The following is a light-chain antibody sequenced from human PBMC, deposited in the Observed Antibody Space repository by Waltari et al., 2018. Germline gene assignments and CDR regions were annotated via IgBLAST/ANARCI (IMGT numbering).Light chain of an antibody. Sequence: SHELTQPPSVSVSPGQTARITCSGYPLPKKYAYWYPQKPGQAPVLVIYKDSERPSGIPDRFSGSSSGTAATLTINGVQAEDEADYYCQSADSSGTYVFGTGTKVTVL. CDR3: QSADSSGTYV. CDR1: PLPKKY. CDR2: KDS. J-gene: IGLJ1*01. V-gene: IGLV3-25*03.